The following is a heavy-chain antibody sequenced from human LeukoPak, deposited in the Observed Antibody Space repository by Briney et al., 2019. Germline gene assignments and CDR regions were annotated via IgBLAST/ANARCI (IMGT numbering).Heavy chain of an antibody. CDR2: IYYSGST. D-gene: IGHD3-10*01. CDR3: ARAGWYGSGSYPDY. J-gene: IGHJ4*02. Sequence: PSETLSLTCTVSGGSISSSSYYWGWIRQPPGKGLEWIGSIYYSGSTYYNPSLKSRVTISVDTSKNQFSLKLSSVTAADTAVYYCARAGWYGSGSYPDYWGQGTPVTVSS. V-gene: IGHV4-39*01. CDR1: GGSISSSSYY.